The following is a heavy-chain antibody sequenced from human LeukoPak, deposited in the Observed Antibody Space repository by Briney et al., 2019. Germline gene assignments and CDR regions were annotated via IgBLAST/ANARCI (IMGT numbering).Heavy chain of an antibody. CDR3: ARDGNDVMDY. Sequence: VKVSCKASGYIFTNYVISWVRQAPGQGLEWVGWISGYNDNAHYAQKLQGRVTMTRETSTSTVYMELRSLSSDDTAIYYCARDGNDVMDYWGQGTLVTVSS. V-gene: IGHV1-18*01. CDR2: ISGYNDNA. J-gene: IGHJ4*02. CDR1: GYIFTNYV. D-gene: IGHD1-1*01.